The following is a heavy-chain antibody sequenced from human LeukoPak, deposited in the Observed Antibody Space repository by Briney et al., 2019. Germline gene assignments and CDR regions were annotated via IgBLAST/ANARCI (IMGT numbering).Heavy chain of an antibody. V-gene: IGHV3-21*01. D-gene: IGHD4-17*01. Sequence: GGSLRLSCAASGFTFSSYSMNWVRQAPGQGLEWVSSISSSSSYIYYADSVKGRFTISRDNAKNSLYLQMNSLRAEDTAVYYCARSPARLRPNWYCDLWGRGTLVTVSS. J-gene: IGHJ2*01. CDR2: ISSSSSYI. CDR1: GFTFSSYS. CDR3: ARSPARLRPNWYCDL.